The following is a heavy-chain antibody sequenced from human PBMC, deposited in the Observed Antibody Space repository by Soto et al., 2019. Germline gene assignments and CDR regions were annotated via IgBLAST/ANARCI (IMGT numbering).Heavy chain of an antibody. Sequence: GESLKISCQGSGNSFTTYWIAWVRQMPGKGLEWLGIIYPGDSDTRYSPSFQGQVTISADKSISTAYLQWSSLKASDTAMYYCARQGYSYGYDYWGQGTQVTVSS. CDR3: ARQGYSYGYDY. D-gene: IGHD5-18*01. CDR1: GNSFTTYW. CDR2: IYPGDSDT. V-gene: IGHV5-51*01. J-gene: IGHJ4*02.